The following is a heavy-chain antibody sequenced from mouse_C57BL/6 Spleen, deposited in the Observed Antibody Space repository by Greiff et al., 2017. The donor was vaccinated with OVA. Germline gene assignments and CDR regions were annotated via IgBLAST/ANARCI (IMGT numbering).Heavy chain of an antibody. J-gene: IGHJ2*01. Sequence: VMLVESGAELMKPGASVKLSCKATGYTFTGYWIEWVKQRPGHGLEWIGEILPGSGSTNYNEKFKGKATFTADTSSNTAYMQLSSLTTEDSAIYYGAGPSTTVPYYFDYWGQGTTLTVSS. CDR2: ILPGSGST. V-gene: IGHV1-9*01. D-gene: IGHD1-1*01. CDR3: AGPSTTVPYYFDY. CDR1: GYTFTGYW.